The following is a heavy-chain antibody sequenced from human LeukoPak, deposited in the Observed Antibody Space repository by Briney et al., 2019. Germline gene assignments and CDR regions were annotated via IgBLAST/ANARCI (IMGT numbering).Heavy chain of an antibody. D-gene: IGHD1-26*01. CDR1: GYTFTSYA. CDR2: INTNTGNP. CDR3: AKEADYTGSARRLGY. J-gene: IGHJ4*02. V-gene: IGHV7-4-1*02. Sequence: ASVKVSCKASGYTFTSYAMNWVRQAPGQGLEWMGWINTNTGNPTYAQGFTGRFVFSLDTSVSTAYLQISSLKAEDTAVYYCAKEADYTGSARRLGYWGQGTLVTVSS.